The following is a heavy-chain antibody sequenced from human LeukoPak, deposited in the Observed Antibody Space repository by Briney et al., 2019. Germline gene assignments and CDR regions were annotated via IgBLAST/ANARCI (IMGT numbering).Heavy chain of an antibody. V-gene: IGHV4-59*01. Sequence: PSETLSLTCTVSGGSISNYYWSWIRQPPEKGLEWIGYIYYSGSTDYNPSLKSRVTISVDTSKNQVSLNLRSVTAADTAVYYCARGNIMGANLGAFDIWGQGTMVTVSS. CDR3: ARGNIMGANLGAFDI. J-gene: IGHJ3*02. CDR1: GGSISNYY. D-gene: IGHD1-26*01. CDR2: IYYSGST.